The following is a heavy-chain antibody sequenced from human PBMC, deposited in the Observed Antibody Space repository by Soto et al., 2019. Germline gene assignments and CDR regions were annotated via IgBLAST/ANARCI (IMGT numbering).Heavy chain of an antibody. J-gene: IGHJ6*02. CDR1: GFTFSSYG. Sequence: PGGSLRLSCAASGFTFSSYGMHWVRQAPGKGLEWVAVIWYDGSNKYYADSVKGRFTISRDNSKNTLYLQMNSLRAEDTAVYYCARDAETGISPHGMDVWGQGTTVTVSS. CDR3: ARDAETGISPHGMDV. CDR2: IWYDGSNK. V-gene: IGHV3-33*01. D-gene: IGHD7-27*01.